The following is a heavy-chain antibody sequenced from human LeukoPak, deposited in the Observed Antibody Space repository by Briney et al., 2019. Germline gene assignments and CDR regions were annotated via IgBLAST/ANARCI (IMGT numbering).Heavy chain of an antibody. V-gene: IGHV3-21*01. D-gene: IGHD5-12*01. CDR2: ISSSSSYI. CDR3: AYSGYDTARGDAFDI. CDR1: GFTFSSYS. J-gene: IGHJ3*02. Sequence: GGSLRLSCAASGFTFSSYSMNWVRQAPGKGLEWVSSISSSSSYIYYADSVKGRFTISRDNAKNSLYLQMNSLRAEDTAVYYCAYSGYDTARGDAFDIWGQGTMVTVSS.